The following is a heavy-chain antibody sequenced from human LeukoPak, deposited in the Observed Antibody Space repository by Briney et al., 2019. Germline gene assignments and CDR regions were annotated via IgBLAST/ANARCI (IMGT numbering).Heavy chain of an antibody. V-gene: IGHV3-11*04. D-gene: IGHD6-6*01. CDR3: TRDPRHFDS. CDR1: GFTFSDSY. J-gene: IGHJ5*01. Sequence: GGSLRLSCEASGFTFSDSYMTWVRQAPGKGVEWVAYISGSGHDINYSDSVKGRFTISRDNAKNSLYLQMSSLRVEDTAVYYCTRDPRHFDSCGQGTLVTVSS. CDR2: ISGSGHDI.